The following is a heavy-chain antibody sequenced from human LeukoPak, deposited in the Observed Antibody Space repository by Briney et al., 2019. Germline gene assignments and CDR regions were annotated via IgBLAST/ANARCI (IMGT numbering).Heavy chain of an antibody. CDR3: ARGPSISEAYFDY. CDR1: GYTFTGYY. Sequence: GASVKVSCKASGYTFTGYYMHWVRQAPGQGLEWMGWINPNSGGTNYAQKFQGRVTMTRDTSISTAYMELSRLRSDDTAVYYCARGPSISEAYFDYWGQGTLVTVSS. CDR2: INPNSGGT. V-gene: IGHV1-2*02. J-gene: IGHJ4*02.